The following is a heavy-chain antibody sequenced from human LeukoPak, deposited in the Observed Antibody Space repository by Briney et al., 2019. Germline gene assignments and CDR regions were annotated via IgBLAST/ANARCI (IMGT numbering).Heavy chain of an antibody. D-gene: IGHD6-6*01. Sequence: AASVKVSCKASGYIFSNYGISWVRQAPGQGLEWMGWISVYNGNTVYAQNLRDRVTMTTDTSTSTGYMELRSPRSDDTAVYYCARDRWSSSSSEGTFDIWGQGTMVIVSS. V-gene: IGHV1-18*01. CDR1: GYIFSNYG. J-gene: IGHJ3*02. CDR2: ISVYNGNT. CDR3: ARDRWSSSSSEGTFDI.